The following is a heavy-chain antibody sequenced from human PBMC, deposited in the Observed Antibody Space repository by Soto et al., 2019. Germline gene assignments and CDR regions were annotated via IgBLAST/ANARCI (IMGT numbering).Heavy chain of an antibody. CDR3: ARGRSHEWELLVQYFDY. CDR2: VYYSGST. CDR1: GGSVSNSY. J-gene: IGHJ4*02. Sequence: PSETLSLTCTVSGGSVSNSYWGWIRQPPGKGLEWVAYVYYSGSTNYNPSLGSRVTISVGKSKNQFSLKMTSVTGADTAVYYCARGRSHEWELLVQYFDYWGQGTLVTVSS. V-gene: IGHV4-59*02. D-gene: IGHD1-26*01.